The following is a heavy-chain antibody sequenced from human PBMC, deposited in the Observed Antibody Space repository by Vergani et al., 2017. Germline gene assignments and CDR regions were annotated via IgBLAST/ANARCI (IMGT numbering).Heavy chain of an antibody. CDR2: INTNGGNP. J-gene: IGHJ6*02. CDR1: GHTFTSYP. CDR3: ARGRQWRLTEYLYGMDV. D-gene: IGHD6-19*01. Sequence: QVQLLQSGSELKKPGASVRISCEASGHTFTSYPLIWVRQAPGQGLEFMGWINTNGGNPTYAPGFTGRFVFSLDTSVSTAYLQISGLKAEDSSVYYCARGRQWRLTEYLYGMDVWGQGTTVTVSS. V-gene: IGHV7-4-1*02.